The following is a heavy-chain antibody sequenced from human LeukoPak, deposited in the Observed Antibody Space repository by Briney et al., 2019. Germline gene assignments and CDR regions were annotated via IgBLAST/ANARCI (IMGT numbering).Heavy chain of an antibody. J-gene: IGHJ6*03. V-gene: IGHV1-2*06. Sequence: ASVKVSCKASGYTFTGYYMHWVRQAPGQGLEWMGRINTKTSGIKYAQKFQGGVTMTRDTSITTAHMDLSRLKYDDTAVYYCARGGGTAVGYQFYYMDVWGKGTTVTVSS. CDR2: INTKTSGI. CDR1: GYTFTGYY. D-gene: IGHD6-19*01. CDR3: ARGGGTAVGYQFYYMDV.